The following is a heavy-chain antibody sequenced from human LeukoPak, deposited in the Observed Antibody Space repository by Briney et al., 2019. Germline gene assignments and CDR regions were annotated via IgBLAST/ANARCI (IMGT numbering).Heavy chain of an antibody. CDR1: GFTFSSYS. CDR2: ISSSSSTI. Sequence: PGGSLRLSCAASGFTFSSYSMNWVRQAPGKGLEWVSYISSSSSTIYYADSVKGRFTFSRDNAKNSLYLQMNSLRDEDTAVYYCARGRTLYGSGSYLDYWGQGTLVTVSS. D-gene: IGHD3-10*01. J-gene: IGHJ4*02. V-gene: IGHV3-48*02. CDR3: ARGRTLYGSGSYLDY.